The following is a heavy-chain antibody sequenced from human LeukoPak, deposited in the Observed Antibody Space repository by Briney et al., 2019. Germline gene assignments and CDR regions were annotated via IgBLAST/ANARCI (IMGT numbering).Heavy chain of an antibody. Sequence: GASVTVSCKASGYTFTSYYMHWVRQAPGQGLEWMGIINPSGGSTSYAQKFQGRVTMARDMSTSTVYMELSSLRSEDTAVYYCARNQLWLLYYFDYWGQGTLVTVSS. CDR2: INPSGGST. CDR3: ARNQLWLLYYFDY. D-gene: IGHD5-18*01. J-gene: IGHJ4*02. CDR1: GYTFTSYY. V-gene: IGHV1-46*01.